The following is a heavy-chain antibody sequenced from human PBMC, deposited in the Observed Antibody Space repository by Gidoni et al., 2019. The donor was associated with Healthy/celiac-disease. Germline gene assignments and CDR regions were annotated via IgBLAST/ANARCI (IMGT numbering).Heavy chain of an antibody. V-gene: IGHV3-33*01. CDR2: IWYDGSNK. Sequence: QVQLVESGGGVVQPGRSLRLSCAASGFTFSSYGMHWVRQAPGKGLEWVAVIWYDGSNKYYADSVKGRFTISRDNSKNTLYLQMNSLRAEDTAVYYCAGSIAAAGRYYYYGMDVWGQGTTVTVSS. CDR3: AGSIAAAGRYYYYGMDV. D-gene: IGHD6-13*01. CDR1: GFTFSSYG. J-gene: IGHJ6*02.